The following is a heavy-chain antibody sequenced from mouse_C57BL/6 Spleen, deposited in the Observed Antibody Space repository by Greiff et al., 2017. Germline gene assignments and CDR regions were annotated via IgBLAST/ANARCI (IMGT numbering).Heavy chain of an antibody. CDR2: IDPSDSYT. V-gene: IGHV1-50*01. Sequence: QVQLQQSGAELVKPGASVKLSCKASGYTFTSYWMQWEKQRPGQGLEWIGEIDPSDSYTNYNQKFKGKATLTVDTSSSTAYMQLSSLTSEDSAVYYCARLGTYYFDYWGQGTTLTVSS. CDR3: ARLGTYYFDY. CDR1: GYTFTSYW. D-gene: IGHD5-1*01. J-gene: IGHJ2*01.